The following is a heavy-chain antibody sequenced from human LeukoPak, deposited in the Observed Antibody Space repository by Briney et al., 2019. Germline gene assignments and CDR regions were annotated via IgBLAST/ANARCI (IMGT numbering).Heavy chain of an antibody. CDR2: IKEDGSEK. J-gene: IGHJ5*02. D-gene: IGHD2-21*01. CDR1: GFTFSSYW. V-gene: IGHV3-7*01. Sequence: GGSLRLSCAASGFTFSSYWMSWVRQAPGKGLEWVANIKEDGSEKYYVDSVKGRFTISRDNAKNSLYLQMNSLGAEDTAVYYCARATASNWFDPWGQGTLVTVSS. CDR3: ARATASNWFDP.